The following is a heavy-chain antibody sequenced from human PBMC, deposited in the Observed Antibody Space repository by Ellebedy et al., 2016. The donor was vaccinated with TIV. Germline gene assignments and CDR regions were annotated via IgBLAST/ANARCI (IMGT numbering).Heavy chain of an antibody. J-gene: IGHJ3*02. V-gene: IGHV3-23*01. CDR1: GFTFSSYA. Sequence: GESLKISCVASGFTFSSYAMCWVRQAPGKGLEWVSTISDSGANTYFPDSVRGRLTISRDNSRNTLYLQINSLRAEDTAIYYCARDPVGVGPAFDIWGQGTMVTVSS. CDR2: ISDSGANT. CDR3: ARDPVGVGPAFDI. D-gene: IGHD4-23*01.